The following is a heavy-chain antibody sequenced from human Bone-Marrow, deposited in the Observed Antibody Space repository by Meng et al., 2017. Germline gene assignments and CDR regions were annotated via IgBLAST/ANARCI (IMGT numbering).Heavy chain of an antibody. D-gene: IGHD2/OR15-2a*01. V-gene: IGHV3-7*01. J-gene: IGHJ4*02. CDR2: IKSDGSEK. Sequence: GESLKISCAASGFTFSSYWMTWVRQAPGKGLEWVASIKSDGSEKYYVDSVKGRFTISRDNAKNSMFLQVSSLRAEDTAVYDCVRELRTVNSYWGQGTLVTVSS. CDR3: VRELRTVNSY. CDR1: GFTFSSYW.